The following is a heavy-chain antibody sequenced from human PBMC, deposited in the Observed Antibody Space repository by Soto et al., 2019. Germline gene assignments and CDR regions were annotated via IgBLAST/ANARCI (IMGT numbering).Heavy chain of an antibody. CDR3: ARARRSCLSWGFGY. CDR1: GFTFSDYA. V-gene: IGHV3-23*01. Sequence: EVQLLESGGGLVQPGGSLRLSCVASGFTFSDYAMSWVRQAPGKGLEWVSAVSASGGTTYYANSVQGRFIVSTDNSRSTLYLQLCSLIVGDAAIYFCARARRSCLSWGFGYGGRGSLVSVS. CDR2: VSASGGTT. D-gene: IGHD6-13*01. J-gene: IGHJ4*02.